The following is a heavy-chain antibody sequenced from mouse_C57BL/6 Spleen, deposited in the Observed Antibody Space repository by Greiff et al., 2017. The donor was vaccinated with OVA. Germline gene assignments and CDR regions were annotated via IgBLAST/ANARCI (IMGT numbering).Heavy chain of an antibody. Sequence: EVQLVESGGGLVKPGGSLKLSCAASGFTFSDYGMHWVRQAPEQGLEWVAYISRGSSTIYYADTVKGRFTLYRDNAKNTLFLQMTSLRSEDTAIEYCARLVLLYYAMDYWGQGTSVTVSS. CDR2: ISRGSSTI. J-gene: IGHJ4*01. CDR3: ARLVLLYYAMDY. D-gene: IGHD1-1*02. CDR1: GFTFSDYG. V-gene: IGHV5-17*01.